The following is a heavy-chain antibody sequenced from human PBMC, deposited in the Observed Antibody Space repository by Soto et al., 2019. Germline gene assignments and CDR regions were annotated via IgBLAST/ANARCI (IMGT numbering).Heavy chain of an antibody. CDR2: ISNRGDT. J-gene: IGHJ3*02. CDR3: AREPRYCRGGSCSITGDAYDI. V-gene: IGHV3-66*01. D-gene: IGHD2-15*01. CDR1: GFIVSNTY. Sequence: EVHLVESGGGLVQPGGSLRLSCTASGFIVSNTYVNWVRQAPGKGLEWVSVISNRGDTHYADSVRGRFSLSRDISDNTLHLQMNNLRVEDTAAYYCAREPRYCRGGSCSITGDAYDIWGQGTMVTVSS.